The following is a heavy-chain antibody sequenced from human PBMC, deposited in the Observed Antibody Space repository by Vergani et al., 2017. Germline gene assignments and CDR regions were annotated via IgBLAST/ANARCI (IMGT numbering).Heavy chain of an antibody. Sequence: QVQLVQSGAEVKKPGASVKVSCKVSGYTLTELSMHWVRQAPGKGLQWMGGFDPEDGETIYAQKFQGRVTMTEDTSTDTAYMWLSSLRSEDTAVYYWATVAGVVVVILRVTREYYFDYWGQGTLVTVSS. CDR3: ATVAGVVVVILRVTREYYFDY. V-gene: IGHV1-24*01. CDR2: FDPEDGET. J-gene: IGHJ4*02. D-gene: IGHD3-22*01. CDR1: GYTLTELS.